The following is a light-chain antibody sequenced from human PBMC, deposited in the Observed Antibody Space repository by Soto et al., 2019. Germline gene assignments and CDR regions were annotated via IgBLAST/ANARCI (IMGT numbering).Light chain of an antibody. CDR2: EVT. CDR3: SSYTGGNPSYV. CDR1: SGDIGSYNR. V-gene: IGLV2-14*01. J-gene: IGLJ1*01. Sequence: QSVLTQPASVSGSPGQSITISCTGTSGDIGSYNRVSWYQQHPGKAPKLIIYEVTIRPSGVSDRFSGSKSGNTASLTVSGLQAEDEADYYCSSYTGGNPSYVFGTGTKLTVL.